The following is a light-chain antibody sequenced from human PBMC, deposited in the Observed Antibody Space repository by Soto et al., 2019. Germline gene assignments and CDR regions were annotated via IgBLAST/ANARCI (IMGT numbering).Light chain of an antibody. V-gene: IGKV1-33*01. Sequence: EIQMTQSPSSLSASVGDRVTITCQAIQDISNYLNWYQQKPGKAPKLLIYEESNLETGVPSRLSGSGFGTDFTFTIGSLQLEDIATDSCQKYDNLLFTFGGGTKVEIK. CDR1: QDISNY. J-gene: IGKJ4*01. CDR3: QKYDNLLFT. CDR2: EES.